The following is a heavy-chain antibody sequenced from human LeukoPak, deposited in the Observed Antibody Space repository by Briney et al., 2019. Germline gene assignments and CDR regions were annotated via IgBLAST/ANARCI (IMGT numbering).Heavy chain of an antibody. CDR2: INPSGGST. CDR3: ARVGRGYCSGGSCYSRGYYYYMDV. J-gene: IGHJ6*03. CDR1: GYTFTSYY. V-gene: IGHV1-46*01. D-gene: IGHD2-15*01. Sequence: ASVKVSCKASGYTFTSYYMHWVRQAPGQGLEWMGIINPSGGSTSYAQKFQGRVTMTRNTSISTAYMELSSLRSEDTAVYYCARVGRGYCSGGSCYSRGYYYYMDVWGKGTTVTISS.